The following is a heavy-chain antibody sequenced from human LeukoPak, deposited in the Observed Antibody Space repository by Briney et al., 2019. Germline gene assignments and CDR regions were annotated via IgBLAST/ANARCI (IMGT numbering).Heavy chain of an antibody. J-gene: IGHJ4*02. Sequence: PGGSLRLSCEASGFTFGGSATSWVRQAPGKGLEWISDISGAGRETYYADSVKGRFTISRDNSKNTLYLQLNSLGAEDTAVYFCAKIDSPRVGWRAPFDYWGQGTLVTVSS. CDR3: AKIDSPRVGWRAPFDY. CDR2: ISGAGRET. D-gene: IGHD6-19*01. V-gene: IGHV3-23*01. CDR1: GFTFGGSA.